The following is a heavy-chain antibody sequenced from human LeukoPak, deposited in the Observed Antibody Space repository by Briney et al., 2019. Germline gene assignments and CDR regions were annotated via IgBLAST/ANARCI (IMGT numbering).Heavy chain of an antibody. V-gene: IGHV3-11*01. D-gene: IGHD3-22*01. CDR2: ISSSGSTI. CDR3: ARERYYYDSTYYYVKYFDY. Sequence: GGSLRLSCAASEFSFSDYYMSWTRQAPGEGLEWISYISSSGSTIYYADSVKGRFTISRDNAKNSVYLQMNSLRAEDTAVYYCARERYYYDSTYYYVKYFDYWGQGTLVTVSS. J-gene: IGHJ4*02. CDR1: EFSFSDYY.